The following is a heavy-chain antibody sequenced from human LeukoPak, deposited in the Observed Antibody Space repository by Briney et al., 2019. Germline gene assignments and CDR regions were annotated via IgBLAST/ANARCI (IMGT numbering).Heavy chain of an antibody. J-gene: IGHJ4*02. CDR2: ISGSGGST. Sequence: GGSLTLSCVASAFTFSSYAMSWVRQAQGNVLGRVSAISGSGGSTYYADSVKGRFTISRDNSKNTLCLQMNSLRAEDTAVYYCAKDPVVVVAVVLDYWGQGTLVSVSS. CDR3: AKDPVVVVAVVLDY. V-gene: IGHV3-23*01. D-gene: IGHD2-15*01. CDR1: AFTFSSYA.